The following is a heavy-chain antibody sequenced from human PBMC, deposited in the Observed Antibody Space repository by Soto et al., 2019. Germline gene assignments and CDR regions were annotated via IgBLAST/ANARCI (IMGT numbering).Heavy chain of an antibody. D-gene: IGHD3-3*01. Sequence: SETLSLTCTVSGGSFKSGGYSWSWIRQPPGKGLEWIGYVYHTGRTSYNPSLNSRVSISMYTSKNQFSLNLDSVTAADTAVYFCARDFAYFDSWGQGTLVTVSS. CDR3: ARDFAYFDS. CDR2: VYHTGRT. CDR1: GGSFKSGGYS. J-gene: IGHJ4*02. V-gene: IGHV4-61*08.